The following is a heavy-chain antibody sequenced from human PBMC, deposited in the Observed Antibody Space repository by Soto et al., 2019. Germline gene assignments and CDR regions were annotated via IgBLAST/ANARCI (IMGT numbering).Heavy chain of an antibody. CDR2: ISSSSSTI. CDR1: GFTFSSYS. V-gene: IGHV3-48*01. Sequence: GGSLRLSCAASGFTFSSYSMNWVRQAPGKGLEWVSYISSSSSTIYYADSVKGRFTISRDNAKNSLYLQMNNLRAEDTAVYYCATRPPDETYYGVFDYWGRGALVTVSS. J-gene: IGHJ4*02. CDR3: ATRPPDETYYGVFDY. D-gene: IGHD3-10*01.